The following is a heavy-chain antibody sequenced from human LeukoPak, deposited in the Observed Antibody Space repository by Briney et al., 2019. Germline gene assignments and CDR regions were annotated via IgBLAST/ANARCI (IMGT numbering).Heavy chain of an antibody. CDR1: GFTFSSYG. J-gene: IGHJ4*02. CDR2: ISYDGSNK. Sequence: GGSLRLSCAASGFTFSSYGMHWVRQAPGKGLEWVAVISYDGSNKYYADSVKGRFTISRDNSKNTLYLQMNSLRAEDTAVYYCANAIVVVVAAAYFDYWGQGTLVTVSS. V-gene: IGHV3-30*18. CDR3: ANAIVVVVAAAYFDY. D-gene: IGHD2-15*01.